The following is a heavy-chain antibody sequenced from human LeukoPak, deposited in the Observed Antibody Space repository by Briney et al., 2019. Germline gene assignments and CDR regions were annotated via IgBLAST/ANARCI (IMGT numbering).Heavy chain of an antibody. CDR3: AIRPYSSSYYYYYGMDV. CDR1: GYSFTSYW. CDR2: IYPGDSDT. D-gene: IGHD6-13*01. J-gene: IGHJ6*02. V-gene: IGHV5-51*01. Sequence: GESLKISCKGSGYSFTSYWIGWVRQMPGKGLEWMGIIYPGDSDTRYSPSFQGQVTISADKSISTAYLQWSSLKASDTAMYYCAIRPYSSSYYYYYGMDVWGQGTTVTVSS.